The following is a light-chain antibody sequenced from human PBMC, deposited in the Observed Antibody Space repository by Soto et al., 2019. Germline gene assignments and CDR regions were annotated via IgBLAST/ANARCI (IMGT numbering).Light chain of an antibody. J-gene: IGKJ4*01. CDR2: GVS. CDR1: QSVSSK. Sequence: EIVMTQSPATLSVSPGERAILSCRASQSVSSKLAWYQQKPGQAPRLLIYGVSTRATGIPARFSGSGSGTEFTLTISSLQSEDFAVYYCQEYNNWHPVTFGGGTKVDIK. V-gene: IGKV3-15*01. CDR3: QEYNNWHPVT.